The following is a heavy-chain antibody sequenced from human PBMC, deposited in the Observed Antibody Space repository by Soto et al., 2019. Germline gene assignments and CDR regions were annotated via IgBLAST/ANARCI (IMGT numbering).Heavy chain of an antibody. CDR3: AREAGTFYDAFDI. CDR2: IIPIFGTA. CDR1: GGTFSSYA. V-gene: IGHV1-69*13. J-gene: IGHJ3*02. D-gene: IGHD1-1*01. Sequence: GASVKVSCKASGGTFSSYAISWVRQAPGQGLEWMGGIIPIFGTANYAQKFQGRVTITADESTSTAYMELSSLRSEDTAVYYCAREAGTFYDAFDIWGQGTMVTVSS.